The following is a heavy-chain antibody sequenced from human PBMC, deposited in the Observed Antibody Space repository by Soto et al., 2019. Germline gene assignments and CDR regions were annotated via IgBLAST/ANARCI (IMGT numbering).Heavy chain of an antibody. Sequence: QVQLVQSGAEVKKPGSSVKVSCKASGGTFSSYTISWVRQAPGQGLEWMGRIIPILGIANYAQKFQGRVTITADKSKSTAYMELSSLRAEDTAVYYCAGGPLVPMVRGFFDYWGQGTLVTVSS. CDR2: IIPILGIA. D-gene: IGHD3-10*01. CDR1: GGTFSSYT. V-gene: IGHV1-69*02. J-gene: IGHJ4*02. CDR3: AGGPLVPMVRGFFDY.